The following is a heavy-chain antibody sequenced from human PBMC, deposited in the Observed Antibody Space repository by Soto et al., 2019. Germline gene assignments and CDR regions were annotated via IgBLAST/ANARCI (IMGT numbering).Heavy chain of an antibody. J-gene: IGHJ4*02. CDR3: ASIAYSASGFDY. V-gene: IGHV4-4*02. CDR2: IYHSGHT. Sequence: QVQLQESGPGLVKPSGTLSLTCNVSGGSITNNNWWSWVRQPPGKGLEWIGAIYHSGHTSFNPSLKSRATLSLDYSENQFSLKLTSATAADTAIYYCASIAYSASGFDYWGQGTLVAVSS. D-gene: IGHD1-26*01. CDR1: GGSITNNNW.